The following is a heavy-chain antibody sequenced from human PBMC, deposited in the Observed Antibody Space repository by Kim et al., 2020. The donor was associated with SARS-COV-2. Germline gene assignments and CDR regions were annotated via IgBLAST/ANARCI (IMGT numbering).Heavy chain of an antibody. CDR2: IRGPGDDT. V-gene: IGHV3-23*01. CDR3: AKDDARDGGYFDG. J-gene: IGHJ4*02. Sequence: GGSLRLSCAASGFTFGGYAMSWLRQAPGKGLEWLSRIRGPGDDTSYLDSVKGRFTVSRDNSRNTLYLQMDSLRDDDTALYYCAKDDARDGGYFDGWGQGTLVTVSS. D-gene: IGHD3-10*01. CDR1: GFTFGGYA.